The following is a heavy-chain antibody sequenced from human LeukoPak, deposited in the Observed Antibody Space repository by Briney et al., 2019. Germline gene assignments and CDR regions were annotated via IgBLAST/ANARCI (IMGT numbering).Heavy chain of an antibody. V-gene: IGHV3-30*02. CDR3: AKDLAKYYDFWSGYEGGAFDI. CDR1: GFTFSSYG. CDR2: IRYDGSNK. Sequence: GGSLRLSCAASGFTFSSYGMHWVRQAPGKGLEWVAFIRYDGSNKYYADSVKGRFTISRDNSKNTLYLQMNSLRAEDTAVYYCAKDLAKYYDFWSGYEGGAFDIWGQGTMVTVSS. D-gene: IGHD3-3*01. J-gene: IGHJ3*02.